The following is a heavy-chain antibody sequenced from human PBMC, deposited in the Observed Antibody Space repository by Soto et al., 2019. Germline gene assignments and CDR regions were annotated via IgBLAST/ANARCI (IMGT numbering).Heavy chain of an antibody. J-gene: IGHJ4*02. V-gene: IGHV3-72*01. CDR3: VRVAVGAAKDFDY. CDR2: SRDKTKSYTT. Sequence: EVQLVESGGGLVQPGGSLRLSCAASGFTFSDHYMDWVRQAPGKGLEWLGRSRDKTKSYTTGYAASVKGRFTISRDDSKNSLYREMNSLKTEDTAVYYCVRVAVGAAKDFDYWGQGTLVTVSS. D-gene: IGHD2-15*01. CDR1: GFTFSDHY.